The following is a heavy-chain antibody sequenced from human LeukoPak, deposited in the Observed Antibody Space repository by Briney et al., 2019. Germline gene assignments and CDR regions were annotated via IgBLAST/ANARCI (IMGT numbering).Heavy chain of an antibody. CDR2: TLYRGDI. CDR1: GASVSSDY. J-gene: IGHJ4*02. V-gene: IGHV4-59*02. D-gene: IGHD3-10*01. CDR3: GRNLGSGSDH. Sequence: PSETLSLTCSVSGASVSSDYWNWIRQSPGRGLEWIGYTLYRGDINYNPSLKSRLTMSVDASSNQVSLKLSSVTAADAAVYYCGRNLGSGSDHWGQGTLVTVSS.